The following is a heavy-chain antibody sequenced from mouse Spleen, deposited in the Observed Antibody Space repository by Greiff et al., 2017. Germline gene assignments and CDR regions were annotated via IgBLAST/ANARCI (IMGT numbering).Heavy chain of an antibody. Sequence: EVQLQQSGPELVKPGASVKISCKASGYSFTGYYMNWVKQSPEKSLEWIGEINPSTGGTTYNQKFKAKATLTVDKSSSTAYMQLKSLTSEDSAVYYCARRVWDYWGQGTSVTVSS. J-gene: IGHJ4*01. CDR1: GYSFTGYY. V-gene: IGHV1-42*01. CDR3: ARRVWDY. CDR2: INPSTGGT.